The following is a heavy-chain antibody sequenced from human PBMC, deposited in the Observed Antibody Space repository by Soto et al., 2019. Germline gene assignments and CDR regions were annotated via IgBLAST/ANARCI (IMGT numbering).Heavy chain of an antibody. J-gene: IGHJ6*02. Sequence: PSETLSLTCTVSGGSISSYYWSWIRQPPGKGLEWIGYIYYSGSTNYNPSLKSRVTISVDTSKNQFSLKLSSVTAADTAVYYCAREWWEPGGYYYYGMDVWGQGTTVTVSS. CDR1: GGSISSYY. V-gene: IGHV4-59*01. CDR2: IYYSGST. CDR3: AREWWEPGGYYYYGMDV. D-gene: IGHD1-26*01.